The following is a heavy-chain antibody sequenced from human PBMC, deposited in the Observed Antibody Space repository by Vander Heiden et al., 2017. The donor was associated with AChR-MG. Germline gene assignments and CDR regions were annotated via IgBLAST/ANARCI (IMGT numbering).Heavy chain of an antibody. V-gene: IGHV3-9*01. J-gene: IGHJ3*02. CDR2: ISWNSGSI. CDR1: GFTFDDYA. CDR3: AKDRGSWYQMPDAFDI. D-gene: IGHD6-13*01. Sequence: EVQLVESGGGLVQPGRSLRLSCAASGFTFDDYAMHWVRQAPGKGLEWVSGISWNSGSIGYADSVKGRFTISRDNAKNSLYLQMNSLRAEDTALYYCAKDRGSWYQMPDAFDIWGQGTMVTVSS.